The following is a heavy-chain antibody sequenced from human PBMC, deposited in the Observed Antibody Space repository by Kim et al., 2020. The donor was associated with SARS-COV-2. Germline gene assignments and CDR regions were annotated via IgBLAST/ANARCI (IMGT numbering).Heavy chain of an antibody. Sequence: GGSLRLSCAASGFSFSSFSINWVRQAPGKGLEWVSYISSSSGTIHYADSVKGRFTISRDNARSSLYLQMKSLRDEDTAVYYCARAFYDSSGYSVDYWGQGTLVTVSS. V-gene: IGHV3-48*02. D-gene: IGHD3-22*01. CDR3: ARAFYDSSGYSVDY. CDR1: GFSFSSFS. J-gene: IGHJ4*02. CDR2: ISSSSGTI.